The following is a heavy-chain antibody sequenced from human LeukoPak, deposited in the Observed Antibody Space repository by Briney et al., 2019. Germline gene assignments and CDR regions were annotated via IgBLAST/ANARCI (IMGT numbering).Heavy chain of an antibody. CDR2: IWYDGSNK. V-gene: IGHV3-33*01. D-gene: IGHD3-22*01. Sequence: PGRSLRLSCAASVFTFSSYGMHWVRQAPGKGLEWVADIWYDGSNKYYADSVKGRFTISRDNSKNTLYLQMNSLRAEDTAVYYCARDREGSYYDSSGYFDYWGQGTLVTVSS. J-gene: IGHJ4*02. CDR3: ARDREGSYYDSSGYFDY. CDR1: VFTFSSYG.